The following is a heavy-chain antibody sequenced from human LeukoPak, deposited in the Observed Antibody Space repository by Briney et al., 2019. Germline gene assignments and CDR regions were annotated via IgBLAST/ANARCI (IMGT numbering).Heavy chain of an antibody. Sequence: SQTLSLTCAISGDSVSSNSAAWNWIRQSPSRDLEWLGRTYYRFKWYNDYAVSVKSRITINPDTSKNQFSLQLNSVTPEDTAVYYCARGYIVATQVRLDYWGQGTLVTVSS. CDR3: ARGYIVATQVRLDY. CDR2: TYYRFKWYN. CDR1: GDSVSSNSAA. V-gene: IGHV6-1*01. D-gene: IGHD5-12*01. J-gene: IGHJ4*02.